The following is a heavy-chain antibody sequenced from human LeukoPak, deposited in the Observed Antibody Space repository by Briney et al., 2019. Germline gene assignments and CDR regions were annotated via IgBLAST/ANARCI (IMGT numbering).Heavy chain of an antibody. Sequence: ASVKVSCKASGYTFTSYYMHWVRQAPGQRLEWMGIINPSGGSTSYAQKFQGRVTMTRDMSTSTVYMELSSLRSEDTAVYYCARANPYYYYMDVWGKGTTVTVSS. CDR3: ARANPYYYYMDV. J-gene: IGHJ6*03. V-gene: IGHV1-46*01. D-gene: IGHD1-14*01. CDR2: INPSGGST. CDR1: GYTFTSYY.